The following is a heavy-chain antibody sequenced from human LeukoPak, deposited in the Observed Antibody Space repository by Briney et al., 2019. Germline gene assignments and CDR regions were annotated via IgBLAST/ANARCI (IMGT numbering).Heavy chain of an antibody. CDR1: GFTFSDYY. V-gene: IGHV3-11*01. Sequence: GGSLRLSCAASGFTFSDYYISWIRQAPGKGLEWVSYISSSSDTIYYADSVRGRFTISRDNAKNSLFLQMNGLRAEDTAVYYCARFYDYVWGTYRAGDYYYAMDVWGQGTTATVSS. J-gene: IGHJ6*02. D-gene: IGHD3-16*02. CDR2: ISSSSDTI. CDR3: ARFYDYVWGTYRAGDYYYAMDV.